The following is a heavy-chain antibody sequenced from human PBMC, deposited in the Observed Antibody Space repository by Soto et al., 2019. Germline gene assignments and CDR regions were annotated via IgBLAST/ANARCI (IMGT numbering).Heavy chain of an antibody. J-gene: IGHJ6*02. CDR3: ASSVLVTIFGGVRLAGMDV. CDR1: GYTFTSYG. Sequence: VASVNVSCKASGYTFTSYGISWVRQAPGQGLEWMGWISAYNGNTNYAQKLQGRVTMTTDTSTSTAYMELRSLRSDDTAVYYWASSVLVTIFGGVRLAGMDVWGQGTTVTV. CDR2: ISAYNGNT. V-gene: IGHV1-18*01. D-gene: IGHD3-3*01.